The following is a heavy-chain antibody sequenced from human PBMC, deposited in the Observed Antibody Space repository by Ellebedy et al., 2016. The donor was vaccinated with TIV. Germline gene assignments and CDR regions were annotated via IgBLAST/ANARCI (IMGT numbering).Heavy chain of an antibody. CDR2: IYYSGST. CDR3: ARGEDWGGILSDP. D-gene: IGHD2-15*01. CDR1: GGSISSSSYY. Sequence: SETLSLXXTVSGGSISSSSYYWGWIRQPPGKGLEWIGYIYYSGSTNYNPSLKSRVTISVDTSKNQFSLKLSSVTAADTAVYYCARGEDWGGILSDPWGQGTLVTVSS. V-gene: IGHV4-61*05. J-gene: IGHJ5*02.